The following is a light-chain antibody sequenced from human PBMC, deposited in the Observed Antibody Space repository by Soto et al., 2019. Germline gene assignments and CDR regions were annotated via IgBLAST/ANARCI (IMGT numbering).Light chain of an antibody. CDR2: DDN. CDR1: SSNIGKTL. V-gene: IGLV1-51*01. J-gene: IGLJ3*02. Sequence: QSVLTQPPSVSAAPGQKVTISCSGSSSNIGKTLVAWYQHLPGTAPKLLIYDDNRRPSGIPDRFSASKSGTSATLAITGLQTGHEADYYCETWDTNLSAVVFGGGTKLTVL. CDR3: ETWDTNLSAVV.